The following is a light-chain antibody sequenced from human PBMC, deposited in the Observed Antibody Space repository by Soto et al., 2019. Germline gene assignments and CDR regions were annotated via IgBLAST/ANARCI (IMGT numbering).Light chain of an antibody. J-gene: IGLJ1*01. V-gene: IGLV2-14*03. CDR1: NSDVGGYNY. CDR2: DVT. CDR3: YSYRSINALYV. Sequence: QSVLTQPASVSGSPGQSITISCTGTNSDVGGYNYVSWYQQHPGKAPQLLIFDVTDLPSGVSSRFSGSKSGNTASLTISGLQAEDEAEYYCYSYRSINALYVFGSGTKVTVL.